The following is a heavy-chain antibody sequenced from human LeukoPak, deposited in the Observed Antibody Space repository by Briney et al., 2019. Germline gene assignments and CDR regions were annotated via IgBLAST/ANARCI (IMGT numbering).Heavy chain of an antibody. Sequence: GGSLRLSCAASGFTFSNYAMSWVRQAPGKGLEWVSGISGSGGSTYYADSVKGWFTISRDNSKNTLYLQMNSLRAEDTAVYYCAKVISMIVVVNAFDIWGQGTMVTVSS. CDR2: ISGSGGST. D-gene: IGHD3-22*01. J-gene: IGHJ3*02. CDR3: AKVISMIVVVNAFDI. V-gene: IGHV3-23*01. CDR1: GFTFSNYA.